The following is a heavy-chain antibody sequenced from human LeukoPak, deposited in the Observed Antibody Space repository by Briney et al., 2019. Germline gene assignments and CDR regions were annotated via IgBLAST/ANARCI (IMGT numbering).Heavy chain of an antibody. CDR2: FDPEDGET. D-gene: IGHD6-19*01. CDR1: GYTFTELS. Sequence: GASVKVSCKVSGYTFTELSMHWVRQAPGKGLEWMGGFDPEDGETIYAQKFQGRVAMTEDTSTDTAYMELSSLRSEDTAVYYCATSPRYSSGWYSTWFDPWGQGTLVTVSS. V-gene: IGHV1-24*01. CDR3: ATSPRYSSGWYSTWFDP. J-gene: IGHJ5*02.